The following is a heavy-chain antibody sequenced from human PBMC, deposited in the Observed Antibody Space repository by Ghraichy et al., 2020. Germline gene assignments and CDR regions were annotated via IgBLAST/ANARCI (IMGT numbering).Heavy chain of an antibody. CDR1: GFSFSFYW. J-gene: IGHJ4*02. CDR2: IKEDGSDK. Sequence: GGSLRLSCAASGFSFSFYWMSWVRQAPGKGLEWVAKIKEDGSDKYYVDSVKGRFTISRDNTKNSLYLQMNSLRADDTAAYYCARGVARGTVDYWGQGTLVTVSS. V-gene: IGHV3-7*01. D-gene: IGHD1-7*01. CDR3: ARGVARGTVDY.